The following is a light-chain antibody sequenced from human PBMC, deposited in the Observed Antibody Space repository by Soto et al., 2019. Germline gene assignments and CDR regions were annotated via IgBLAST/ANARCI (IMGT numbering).Light chain of an antibody. CDR1: QTTRATY. CDR3: QHYGSSVIT. CDR2: GAS. Sequence: EILLSQSPAPLCWSPGEGVPPSSRSSQTTRATYLARYQQKPGQAPRVLIFGASSRATGIPDRFSGSGSGTEFTLTISRLGPEDSGVFYCQHYGSSVITFGRGTRLEIK. V-gene: IGKV3-20*01. J-gene: IGKJ5*01.